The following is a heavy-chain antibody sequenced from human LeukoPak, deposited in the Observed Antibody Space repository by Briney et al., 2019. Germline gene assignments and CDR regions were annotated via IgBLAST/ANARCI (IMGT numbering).Heavy chain of an antibody. CDR2: IHHSGES. D-gene: IGHD5-12*01. V-gene: IGHV4-59*08. CDR3: VRQGPESGYRRGWNFDL. J-gene: IGHJ2*01. CDR1: GGSISSSY. Sequence: NPSETLSLTCTVSGGSISSSYWSWIRQTPGKRLQWIGYIHHSGESEYPPSLQSRVTISVDSSKKQLSLRMRSVNVADTAIYYCVRQGPESGYRRGWNFDLWGRGTLVTVSS.